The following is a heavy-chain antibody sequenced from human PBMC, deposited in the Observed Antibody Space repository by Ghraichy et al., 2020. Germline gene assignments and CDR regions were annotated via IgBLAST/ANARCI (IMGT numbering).Heavy chain of an antibody. J-gene: IGHJ3*02. CDR2: IYYSGST. D-gene: IGHD3-3*01. CDR1: GGSVSSGSYY. CDR3: AVRHQNTIFGVVISDAGSFDI. V-gene: IGHV4-61*01. Sequence: SETLSLTCTVSGGSVSSGSYYWSWIRQPPGKGLEWIGYIYYSGSTNYNPSLKSRVTISVDTSKNQFSLKLSSVTAADTDVYYCAVRHQNTIFGVVISDAGSFDIWGKGKMVTVSS.